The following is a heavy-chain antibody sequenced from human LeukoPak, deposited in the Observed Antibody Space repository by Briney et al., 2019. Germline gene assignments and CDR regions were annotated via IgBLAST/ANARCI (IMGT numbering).Heavy chain of an antibody. CDR1: GFTLSSYW. V-gene: IGHV3-7*01. CDR2: IKQDGSEK. Sequence: PGGSLRLSCAASGFTLSSYWMSWVRQAPGKGLEWVANIKQDGSEKYYVDSVKGRFTISRDNAKNSLYLQMNSLRAEDTAVYYCARDTAAAPRYWGQGTLVTVSS. D-gene: IGHD6-13*01. J-gene: IGHJ4*02. CDR3: ARDTAAAPRY.